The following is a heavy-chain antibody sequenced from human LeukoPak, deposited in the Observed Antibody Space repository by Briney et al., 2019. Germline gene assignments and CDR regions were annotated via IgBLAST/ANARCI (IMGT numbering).Heavy chain of an antibody. V-gene: IGHV4-4*07. Sequence: PSETLSLTCTVSGGSISSYYWSWIRQPAGKGLEWIGRIYTSGSTNYNPSLKSRVTISVDTSKNQFSLKLSSVTAADTAVYYCARDVKYYYGSGSRIGSYNAFDIWGQGTMVTVSS. CDR1: GGSISSYY. J-gene: IGHJ3*02. CDR3: ARDVKYYYGSGSRIGSYNAFDI. D-gene: IGHD3-10*01. CDR2: IYTSGST.